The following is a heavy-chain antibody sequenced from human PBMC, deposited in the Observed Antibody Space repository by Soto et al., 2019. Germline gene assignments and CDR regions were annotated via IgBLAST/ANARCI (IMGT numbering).Heavy chain of an antibody. D-gene: IGHD7-27*01. CDR2: IYPGDSDT. CDR3: ARRPHLSSPGDV. CDR1: GYSFTSYW. V-gene: IGHV5-51*01. J-gene: IGHJ4*02. Sequence: PGESLKISCKGSGYSFTSYWIGWVRQMPGKGLEWMGIIYPGDSDTKYSPSFQGQVTISADKSITTAFLQWSSLKASDSAIYYCARRPHLSSPGDVWGQGTQVTVSS.